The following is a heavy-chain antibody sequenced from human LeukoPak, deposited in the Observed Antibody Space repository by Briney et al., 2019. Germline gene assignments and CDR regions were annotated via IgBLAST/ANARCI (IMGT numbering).Heavy chain of an antibody. CDR1: GFTFSSYG. V-gene: IGHV3-30*18. CDR3: AKDFDRNFDY. Sequence: EGSLRLSCAASGFTFSSYGMHWVRQAPGKGLEWVAVISYDGSNKYYADSVKGRFTISRDNSKNTLYLQMNSLRAEDTAVYYCAKDFDRNFDYWGQGTLVTVSS. J-gene: IGHJ4*02. CDR2: ISYDGSNK. D-gene: IGHD2-21*01.